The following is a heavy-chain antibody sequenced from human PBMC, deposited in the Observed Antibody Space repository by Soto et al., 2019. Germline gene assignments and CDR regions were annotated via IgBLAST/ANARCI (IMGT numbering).Heavy chain of an antibody. CDR3: ARSIGSGGVIGGFDY. Sequence: QVQLVQSWAEVRKPGSAVRVSCKASGGTFNMYAMNWVRQAPGQGLEWMAGIIPIFDTPRYSQQFQGRVTITVDESTSTAYMELSSLRSEDTAIYYCARSIGSGGVIGGFDYWGQGTLVTVAS. D-gene: IGHD3-16*02. J-gene: IGHJ4*02. CDR2: IIPIFDTP. V-gene: IGHV1-69*01. CDR1: GGTFNMYA.